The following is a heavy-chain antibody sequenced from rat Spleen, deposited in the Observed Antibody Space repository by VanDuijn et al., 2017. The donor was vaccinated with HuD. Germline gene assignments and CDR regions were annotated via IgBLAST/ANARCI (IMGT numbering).Heavy chain of an antibody. J-gene: IGHJ2*01. Sequence: EVLLQESGPGLVKPSQSLSLTCSVTFYSITSSYRWNWIRKFPGNKLEWMGYINSAGNTYYNPSLRRRISISRVTSKNQFFLQVNSVTSEDTAIYYCGRAATEGLDYWGQGVMVTVSS. V-gene: IGHV3-3*01. CDR2: INSAGNT. D-gene: IGHD1-11*01. CDR1: FYSITSSYR. CDR3: GRAATEGLDY.